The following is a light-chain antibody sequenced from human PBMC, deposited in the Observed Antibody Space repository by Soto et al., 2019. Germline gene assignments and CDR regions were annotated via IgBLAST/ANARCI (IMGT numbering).Light chain of an antibody. CDR3: QQYDNLFT. J-gene: IGKJ3*01. CDR2: DAS. CDR1: QDISNY. Sequence: DIQMTQSPSSLSASVGDRVTITCQASQDISNYLNWYQQKPGKAPKLLIYDASNLETGVPSRFSGSGSGTDFTFTIRRLQHEDIAIYYCQQYDNLFTFGTGTKVDIK. V-gene: IGKV1-33*01.